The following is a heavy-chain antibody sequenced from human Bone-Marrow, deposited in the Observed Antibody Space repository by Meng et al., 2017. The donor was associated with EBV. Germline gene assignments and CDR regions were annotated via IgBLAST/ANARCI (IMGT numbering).Heavy chain of an antibody. Sequence: GGSLSPSWAASGFSIRNNYMSWVRQAPGKGPEWVSAIFRDGNTYYADSVRGRFTISRDNSKNTLYLQMDSVRAEDTAVYYCASLAVAAPFDPWGQGTLVTVSS. V-gene: IGHV3-53*01. CDR3: ASLAVAAPFDP. D-gene: IGHD6-19*01. CDR2: IFRDGNT. J-gene: IGHJ5*02. CDR1: GFSIRNNY.